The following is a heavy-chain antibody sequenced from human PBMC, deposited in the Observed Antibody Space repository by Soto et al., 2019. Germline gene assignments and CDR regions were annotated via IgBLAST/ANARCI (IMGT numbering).Heavy chain of an antibody. J-gene: IGHJ4*02. D-gene: IGHD2-2*01. Sequence: EVQLLESGGGLVQPGGSLRLSCAASGFTFRNYAMSWARKVPGKGLEWVSAISGSGGTTHYADSVKGWFTISRDNSKNTLYLQMKSLRVEDTAVYYCAKDRSSTSCYAFDYWGQGSLVTVSS. CDR3: AKDRSSTSCYAFDY. CDR2: ISGSGGTT. CDR1: GFTFRNYA. V-gene: IGHV3-23*01.